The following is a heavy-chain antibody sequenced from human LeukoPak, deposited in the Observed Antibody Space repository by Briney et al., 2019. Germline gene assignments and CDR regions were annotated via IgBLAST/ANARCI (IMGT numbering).Heavy chain of an antibody. CDR3: TKEGAVTGSVWFDH. D-gene: IGHD6-19*01. CDR1: GFTFSSYG. V-gene: IGHV3-30*18. J-gene: IGHJ5*02. Sequence: GGSLRLSCAASGFTFSSYGIHWVRQAPGKGLEWVAVISSDGRTTYYADSVKGRFTISRDNSKSTMYVQMNSLRTEDTAVYYCTKEGAVTGSVWFDHWGQGTLVTVSS. CDR2: ISSDGRTT.